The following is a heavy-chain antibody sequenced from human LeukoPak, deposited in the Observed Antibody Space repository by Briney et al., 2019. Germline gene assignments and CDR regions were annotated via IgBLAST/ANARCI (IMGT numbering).Heavy chain of an antibody. D-gene: IGHD3-10*01. CDR2: IYTSGST. CDR1: GGSISSGSYY. Sequence: SETLSLTCTVSGGSISSGSYYWSWIRQPAGKGLEWIGRIYTSGSTNYNPSLKSRVTMSEDTSKNQFSLNLSSVTAADTAVYYCARGFLGDYFGSGSYYVFDYWGQGTLVTVSS. J-gene: IGHJ4*02. V-gene: IGHV4-61*02. CDR3: ARGFLGDYFGSGSYYVFDY.